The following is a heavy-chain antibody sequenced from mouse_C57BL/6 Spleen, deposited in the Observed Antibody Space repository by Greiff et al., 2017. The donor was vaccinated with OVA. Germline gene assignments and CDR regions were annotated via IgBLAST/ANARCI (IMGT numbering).Heavy chain of an antibody. J-gene: IGHJ3*01. V-gene: IGHV1-82*01. CDR2: IYPGDGDT. D-gene: IGHD3-2*02. Sequence: QVKLQQSGPELVKPGASVKISCKASGYAFSSSWMNWVKQRPGKGLEWIGRIYPGDGDTTYNGKFKGKATLTADKSSSTAYMQRSTLISEDSAVYFCARRTAQATFAFWGQGTLVTVSA. CDR1: GYAFSSSW. CDR3: ARRTAQATFAF.